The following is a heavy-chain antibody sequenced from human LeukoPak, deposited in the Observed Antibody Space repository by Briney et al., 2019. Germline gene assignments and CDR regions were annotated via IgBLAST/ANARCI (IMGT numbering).Heavy chain of an antibody. CDR3: AKGWSGYFRSPFDL. Sequence: GGSLRLSCAASGFTVSSNYMSWVRQAPGKGLEWVSVIYSGGSTYYADSVKGRFTISRDNSKNTLYLQLNSLRAADTAIYYCAKGWSGYFRSPFDLWGRGTMVTVSS. D-gene: IGHD3-3*01. V-gene: IGHV3-66*01. J-gene: IGHJ3*01. CDR1: GFTVSSNY. CDR2: IYSGGST.